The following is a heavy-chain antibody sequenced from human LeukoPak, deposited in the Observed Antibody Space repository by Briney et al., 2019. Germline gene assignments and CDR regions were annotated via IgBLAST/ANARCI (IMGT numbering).Heavy chain of an antibody. Sequence: SETLSLTCAVYGGSFSGYYWSWIRQPPGQGLEWIGEINPSGSTNYNPSLKSRVTVSVDTSKNQFSLKLNSVTAADTAVYYCARGLTGSRRYFDSWGQGTLVTVSS. CDR1: GGSFSGYY. CDR2: INPSGST. D-gene: IGHD3-10*01. V-gene: IGHV4-34*01. CDR3: ARGLTGSRRYFDS. J-gene: IGHJ4*02.